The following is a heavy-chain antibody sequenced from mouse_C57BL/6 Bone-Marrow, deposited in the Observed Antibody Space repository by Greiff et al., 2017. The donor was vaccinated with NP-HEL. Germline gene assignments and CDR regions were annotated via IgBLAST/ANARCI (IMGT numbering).Heavy chain of an antibody. CDR1: GYTFTDYE. D-gene: IGHD3-1*01. CDR3: SGAWFAY. J-gene: IGHJ3*01. Sequence: QVQLQQSGAELVRPGASVTLSCKASGYTFTDYEMHWVKQTPVHGLEWIGAIDPETGGTAYNQKFKGKAILTADKSSSTAYMALRSLTSEDSAVYYCSGAWFAYWGQGTLVTVSA. CDR2: IDPETGGT. V-gene: IGHV1-15*01.